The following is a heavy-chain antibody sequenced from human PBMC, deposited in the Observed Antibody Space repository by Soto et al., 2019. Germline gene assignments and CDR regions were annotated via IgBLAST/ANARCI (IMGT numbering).Heavy chain of an antibody. J-gene: IGHJ4*02. V-gene: IGHV4-30-2*01. Sequence: SETLSLTCGVSGGSLSGATYSWNVIRPQPGKGLECIAYIFPKGTRYYNPALKSPVTISIDVSKNQCALSLGSLTAADTAFYYCARSRECDDGSQGTLVT. CDR1: GGSLSGATYS. CDR3: ARSRECDD. CDR2: IFPKGTR.